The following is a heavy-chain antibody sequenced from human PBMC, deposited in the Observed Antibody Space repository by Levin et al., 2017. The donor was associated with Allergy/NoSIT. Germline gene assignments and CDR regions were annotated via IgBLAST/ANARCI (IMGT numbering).Heavy chain of an antibody. J-gene: IGHJ4*02. V-gene: IGHV4-30-2*01. Sequence: KSSETLSLTCAVSGDSIRNGAYSWTWIRQPPGKGLEWIGYIYHTGSAYYNPSLNSRVTISVDKSKNQFSLRLTSVTAADTAVYFCARVNRGLYYFDDWGQGTLVTVSS. CDR3: ARVNRGLYYFDD. CDR1: GDSIRNGAYS. D-gene: IGHD2/OR15-2a*01. CDR2: IYHTGSA.